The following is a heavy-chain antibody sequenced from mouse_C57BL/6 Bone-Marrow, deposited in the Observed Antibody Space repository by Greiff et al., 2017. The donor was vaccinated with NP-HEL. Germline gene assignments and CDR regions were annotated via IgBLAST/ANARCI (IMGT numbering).Heavy chain of an antibody. CDR2: IDPETGGT. J-gene: IGHJ3*01. D-gene: IGHD1-1*01. Sequence: VQLQQSGAELVRPGASVTLSCKASGYTFTDYEMHWVKQTPVHGLEWIGAIDPETGGTAYNQKFKGKAILTADKSSSTAYMELRSLTSEDSAVYYCTTYYYGREAYWGQGTLVTVSA. CDR3: TTYYYGREAY. CDR1: GYTFTDYE. V-gene: IGHV1-15*01.